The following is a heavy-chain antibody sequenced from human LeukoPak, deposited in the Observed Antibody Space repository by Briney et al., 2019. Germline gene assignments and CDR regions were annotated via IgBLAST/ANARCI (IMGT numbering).Heavy chain of an antibody. Sequence: SETLSLTCSVSGGSISGHYWTWIRQPPGKGLEWIGYVFSSGSTNYKSSLKSRVTISDDTSKNQSSLRLTSVTAADTAVYYCARVPTIFKVDMYYFDFWGQGHLVTVS. J-gene: IGHJ4*02. CDR2: VFSSGST. D-gene: IGHD3-3*01. CDR1: GGSISGHY. V-gene: IGHV4-59*11. CDR3: ARVPTIFKVDMYYFDF.